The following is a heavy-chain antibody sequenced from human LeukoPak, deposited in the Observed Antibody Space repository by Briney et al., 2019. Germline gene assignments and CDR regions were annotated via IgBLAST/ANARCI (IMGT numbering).Heavy chain of an antibody. CDR2: IHYSGST. J-gene: IGHJ4*02. CDR1: GGSISSSSYY. V-gene: IGHV4-39*01. D-gene: IGHD3-3*01. CDR3: ADSEPGYDFWSGYYRFDY. Sequence: SETLSLTCTVSGGSISSSSYYWGWIRQHPGTGLECIGSIHYSGSTYYNLSLKSRVTISVDTSKNQFSLKLSSVTAADTAVYYCADSEPGYDFWSGYYRFDYWGQGTLVTVSS.